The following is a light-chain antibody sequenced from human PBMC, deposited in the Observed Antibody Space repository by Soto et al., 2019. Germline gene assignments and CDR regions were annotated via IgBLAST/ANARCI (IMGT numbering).Light chain of an antibody. CDR2: KAS. CDR3: QQYNNYGVT. V-gene: IGKV1-5*03. J-gene: IGKJ2*01. Sequence: DIQMTQSPSTLSASVGDRVTITCRASQSIGSWLAWYQQKPGKAPKLLIYKASSLKSGVPSRFSGSGSGTEFTLTISSLQPDDFATYYCQQYNNYGVTFGQGTKLEIK. CDR1: QSIGSW.